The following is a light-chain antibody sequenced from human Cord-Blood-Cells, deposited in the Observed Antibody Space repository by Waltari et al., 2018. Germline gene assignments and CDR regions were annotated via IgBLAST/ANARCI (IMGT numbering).Light chain of an antibody. J-gene: IGKJ4*01. Sequence: EIVVTQSPGTLPLSRGERATLSCSASKSVSSSYLAWYQQKPGQAPRLLIYGASSRATGIPARFSGSGSGTDFTLTISRLEPEDFAVYYCQQYGSSPLTFGGGTKVEIK. V-gene: IGKV3-20*01. CDR2: GAS. CDR3: QQYGSSPLT. CDR1: KSVSSSY.